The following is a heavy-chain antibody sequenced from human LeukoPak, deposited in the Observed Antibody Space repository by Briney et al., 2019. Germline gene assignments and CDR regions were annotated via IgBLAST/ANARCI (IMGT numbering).Heavy chain of an antibody. D-gene: IGHD5-12*01. J-gene: IGHJ3*01. CDR2: IASSGLNT. V-gene: IGHV3-23*01. CDR1: GFTFRDYG. CDR3: ARDIELST. Sequence: GGSLRLSCAASGFTFRDYGMHWVRQAPGKGLEWVSLIASSGLNTYYADSVRGRFTISRDNSKNTLSLQMNSLRVEDTAIYYCARDIELSTWGLGTLVTVSS.